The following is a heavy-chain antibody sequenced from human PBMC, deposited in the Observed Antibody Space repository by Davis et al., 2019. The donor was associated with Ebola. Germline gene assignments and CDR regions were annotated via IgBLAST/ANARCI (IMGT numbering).Heavy chain of an antibody. CDR1: GFTFSGSS. CDR3: ARGRDYAFDI. Sequence: GESLKISCAASGFTFSGSSMNWVRRAPGKGLEWVSHISVGTGAIEYADSVKGRFTMSRDNAKNSLYLQRNSLRDEDTAVYYCARGRDYAFDIWGQGTTVTVSS. V-gene: IGHV3-48*02. D-gene: IGHD2-21*02. J-gene: IGHJ3*02. CDR2: ISVGTGAI.